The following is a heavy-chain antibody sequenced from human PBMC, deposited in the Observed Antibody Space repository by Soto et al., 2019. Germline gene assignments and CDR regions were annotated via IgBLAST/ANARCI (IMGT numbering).Heavy chain of an antibody. CDR1: GYTFTSYA. V-gene: IGHV1-3*05. CDR2: INAGNGNT. J-gene: IGHJ4*02. CDR3: ARGSGYYYWDDY. Sequence: QVQLVQSGAEEKKPGASVKVSCKASGYTFTSYAMHWVRQAPGQRLEWMGWINAGNGNTKYSQKFQGRVTITRDTSASIASMELSSLRSEDTAVYYCARGSGYYYWDDYWGQGTLVTVSS. D-gene: IGHD3-22*01.